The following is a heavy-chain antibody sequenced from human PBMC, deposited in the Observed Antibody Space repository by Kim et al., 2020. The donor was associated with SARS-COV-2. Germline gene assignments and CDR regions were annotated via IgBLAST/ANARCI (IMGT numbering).Heavy chain of an antibody. D-gene: IGHD6-13*01. Sequence: ASVKVSCKASGYTFTGYYIHWVRQAPGQGLEWMGYINPNYGDTHYAQNFQGRVTMTRDTSISTAYMELSSLRSDDTAVYYCARDAAPGSSDWFDPWGQGTLVTVSS. CDR1: GYTFTGYY. CDR3: ARDAAPGSSDWFDP. J-gene: IGHJ5*02. CDR2: INPNYGDT. V-gene: IGHV1-2*02.